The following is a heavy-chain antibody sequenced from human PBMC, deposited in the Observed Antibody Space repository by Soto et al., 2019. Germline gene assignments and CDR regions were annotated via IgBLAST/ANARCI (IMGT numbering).Heavy chain of an antibody. D-gene: IGHD3-10*01. V-gene: IGHV4-39*01. CDR3: ERHSLYGGPVNR. CDR2: VYYSGKT. J-gene: IGHJ5*02. Sequence: SETLSLTCIVSGVSIILYSYYWGWIREPAGNCLYWIGSVYYSGKTNYNPSHKGRVTLFVDKSKNHVSLRVNSVTAADTAVYYCERHSLYGGPVNRWGQGTLVTVS. CDR1: GVSIILYSYY.